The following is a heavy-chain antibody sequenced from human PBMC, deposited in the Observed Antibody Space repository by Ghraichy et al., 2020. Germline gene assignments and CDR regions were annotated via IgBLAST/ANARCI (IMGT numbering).Heavy chain of an antibody. J-gene: IGHJ4*02. CDR1: GFTFSSYW. CDR3: ARRKVNYDFWSGYSY. CDR2: IKHDGSEK. V-gene: IGHV3-7*01. D-gene: IGHD3-3*01. Sequence: GGSLRLSCAASGFTFSSYWMSWVRQAPGKGLEWVANIKHDGSEKYCVDSVKGRFTISRDNAKNSLYLQLNSLRAEDTALYSCARRKVNYDFWSGYSYWGQGTLVTVSS.